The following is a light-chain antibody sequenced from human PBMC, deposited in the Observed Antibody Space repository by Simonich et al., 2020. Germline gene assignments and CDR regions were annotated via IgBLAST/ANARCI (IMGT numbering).Light chain of an antibody. CDR3: QQYYSTPLT. CDR2: AAS. J-gene: IGKJ4*01. CDR1: QGISSW. V-gene: IGKV1-NL1*01. Sequence: DIQMTQSPSSVSASVGDRVTITCRASQGISSWLAWYQQKPVKAPKLLLYAASRLESGVPSRFSGSGSGTDYTLTISSLQPEDFATYYCQQYYSTPLTFGGGTKVEIK.